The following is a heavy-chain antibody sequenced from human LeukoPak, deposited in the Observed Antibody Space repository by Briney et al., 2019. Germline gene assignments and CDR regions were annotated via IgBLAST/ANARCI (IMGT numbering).Heavy chain of an antibody. D-gene: IGHD2-2*01. J-gene: IGHJ6*02. CDR3: ASGGIVVVPAAHYYYGMDV. V-gene: IGHV4-59*08. Sequence: SETLSLTCTVSGGSISSYYWSWIRQPPGKGLEWIGYIYYSGSTNYNPSLKSRVTISVDTSKNQFSLKLSSVTAADTAVYYYASGGIVVVPAAHYYYGMDVWGQGTTVTVSS. CDR2: IYYSGST. CDR1: GGSISSYY.